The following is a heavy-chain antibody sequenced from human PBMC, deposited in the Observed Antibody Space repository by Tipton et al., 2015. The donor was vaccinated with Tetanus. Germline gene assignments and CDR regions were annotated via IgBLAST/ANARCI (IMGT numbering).Heavy chain of an antibody. CDR3: ARSKLLWFGESLSGFDS. D-gene: IGHD3-10*01. V-gene: IGHV4-61*05. Sequence: TLSLTCTVSGGSISDKKYYWGWIRQPPGKGLEWLAYISNSGRTNSNYDLKSRISISRDTSKNQFFLSLTSVTAADTAVYYCARSKLLWFGESLSGFDSWGQGTLVTVSA. CDR2: ISNSGRT. CDR1: GGSISDKKYY. J-gene: IGHJ4*02.